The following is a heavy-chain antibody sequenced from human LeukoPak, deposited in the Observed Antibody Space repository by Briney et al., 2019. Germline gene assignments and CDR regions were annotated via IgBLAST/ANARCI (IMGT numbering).Heavy chain of an antibody. Sequence: GGSLRLSCAASGFTFSNYWMHWVRQAPGKGLVWVSRVNDGGSSSNYADLVKGRFTVSRDNAKNTLYLQMNNLGAEDTAVYYCARVRVGGNRAFDIWGQGTMVTVSS. CDR1: GFTFSNYW. V-gene: IGHV3-74*01. CDR3: ARVRVGGNRAFDI. J-gene: IGHJ3*02. CDR2: VNDGGSSS. D-gene: IGHD4-23*01.